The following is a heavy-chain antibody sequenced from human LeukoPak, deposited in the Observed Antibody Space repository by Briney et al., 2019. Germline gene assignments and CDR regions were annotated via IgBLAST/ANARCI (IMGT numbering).Heavy chain of an antibody. CDR3: AKSFYSNYRFDP. Sequence: GGSLRLSCAASGFTFSIYAMSWVRQAPGKGLEWVSAISGSGGSTYYADSVKGRFTISRDNSKNTLYLQMNSLRAEDTAVYYCAKSFYSNYRFDPWGQGTLVTVSS. CDR1: GFTFSIYA. V-gene: IGHV3-23*01. CDR2: ISGSGGST. J-gene: IGHJ5*02. D-gene: IGHD4-11*01.